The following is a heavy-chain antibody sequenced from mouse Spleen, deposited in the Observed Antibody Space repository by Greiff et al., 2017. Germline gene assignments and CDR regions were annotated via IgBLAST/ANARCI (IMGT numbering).Heavy chain of an antibody. Sequence: VQLQQSGAELVKPGASVKMSCKASGYTFTTYPIEWMKQNHGKSLEWIGNFHPYNDDTKYNEKFKGKATLTVEKSSSTVYLELSRLTSDDSAVYYCARGNYDYDGGGYYAMDYWGQGTSVTVSS. CDR1: GYTFTTYP. D-gene: IGHD2-4*01. J-gene: IGHJ4*01. V-gene: IGHV1-47*01. CDR2: FHPYNDDT. CDR3: ARGNYDYDGGGYYAMDY.